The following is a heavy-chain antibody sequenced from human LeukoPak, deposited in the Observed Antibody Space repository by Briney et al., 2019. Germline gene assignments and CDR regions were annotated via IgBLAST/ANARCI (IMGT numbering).Heavy chain of an antibody. CDR1: GGSISSYY. CDR3: ARAQVWWELLYFDY. V-gene: IGHV4-59*01. Sequence: KTSETLSLTCTVSGGSISSYYWSWIRQPPGKGLEWIGYIYYSGSTNYNPSLKSRVTISVDTSKNQFSLKLSSVTAADTAVYYCARAQVWWELLYFDYWGQGTLVTVSS. CDR2: IYYSGST. J-gene: IGHJ4*02. D-gene: IGHD1-26*01.